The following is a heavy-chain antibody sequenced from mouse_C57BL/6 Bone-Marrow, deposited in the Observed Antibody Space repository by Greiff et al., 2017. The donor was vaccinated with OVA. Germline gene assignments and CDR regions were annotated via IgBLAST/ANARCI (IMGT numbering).Heavy chain of an antibody. CDR2: IYPRSGNT. D-gene: IGHD2-4*01. CDR1: GYTFKSYG. Sequence: VQLQQSGAELARPGASVKLSCKASGYTFKSYGISWVKQRTGQGLEWIGEIYPRSGNTYYNEKFKGKATLTADKSSSTAYMELRSLTSEDSAVYFCARVRGYDYDSFYAMDYWGQGTSVTVSS. V-gene: IGHV1-81*01. CDR3: ARVRGYDYDSFYAMDY. J-gene: IGHJ4*01.